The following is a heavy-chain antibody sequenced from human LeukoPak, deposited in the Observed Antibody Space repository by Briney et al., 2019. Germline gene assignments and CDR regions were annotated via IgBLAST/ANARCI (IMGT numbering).Heavy chain of an antibody. Sequence: SETLSLTCTVSGGSISSYYWSWIRQPPGKGLEWIGYIYYSGSTNYNPSLKSRVTISVDTSKNQLSLKLSSVTAADTAVYYCARMDYGSGSKGAYDYWGQGTLSPSPQ. D-gene: IGHD3-16*01. CDR3: ARMDYGSGSKGAYDY. V-gene: IGHV4-59*01. CDR1: GGSISSYY. CDR2: IYYSGST. J-gene: IGHJ4*02.